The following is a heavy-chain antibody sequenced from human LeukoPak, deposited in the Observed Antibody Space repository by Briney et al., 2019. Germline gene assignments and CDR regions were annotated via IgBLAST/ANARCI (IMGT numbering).Heavy chain of an antibody. J-gene: IGHJ4*02. CDR1: GFTFNNYW. V-gene: IGHV3-74*01. CDR2: INTDGTTT. CDR3: TRYLSGGFDS. D-gene: IGHD2-15*01. Sequence: GGSLRLSCVGSGFTFNNYWMLWVRPAPGKGLVWVSRINTDGTTTSYADSVKGRFTFSRDNAKNTLYLQMNSLRAEDTAVFYCTRYLSGGFDSWGQGTLVTVSS.